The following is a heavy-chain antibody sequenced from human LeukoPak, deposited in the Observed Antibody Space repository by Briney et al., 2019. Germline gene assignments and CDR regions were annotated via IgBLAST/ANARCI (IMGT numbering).Heavy chain of an antibody. V-gene: IGHV4-34*01. Sequence: SETLSLTCAVYGGSFSGYYWSWIRQPPGRGLEWIGEINHSGSTNYNPSLKSRVTISVDTSKNQFSLKLCSVTAADTAVYYCASRRWGFDYWGQGTLVTVSS. J-gene: IGHJ4*02. CDR3: ASRRWGFDY. D-gene: IGHD4-23*01. CDR2: INHSGST. CDR1: GGSFSGYY.